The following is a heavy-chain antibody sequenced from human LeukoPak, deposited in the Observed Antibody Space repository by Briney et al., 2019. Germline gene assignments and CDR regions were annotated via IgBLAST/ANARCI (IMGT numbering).Heavy chain of an antibody. CDR3: ARGGQDYYDSSGYYYPVDY. CDR2: IYYSGST. D-gene: IGHD3-22*01. Sequence: PSGTLSLTCAVSGGSISSSNWWSWVRQLPGKGLEWIGYIYYSGSTYYNPSLKSRVTISVDTSKNQFSLKLSSVTAADTAVYYCARGGQDYYDSSGYYYPVDYWGQGTLVTVSS. V-gene: IGHV4-4*02. CDR1: GGSISSSNW. J-gene: IGHJ4*02.